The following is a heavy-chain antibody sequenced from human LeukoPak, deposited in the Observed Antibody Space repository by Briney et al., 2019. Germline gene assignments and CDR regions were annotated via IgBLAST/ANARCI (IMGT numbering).Heavy chain of an antibody. J-gene: IGHJ1*01. CDR1: GLTFSSYS. Sequence: GGSVRLSCAASGLTFSSYSMNWVSQAPGKGLEWVSSISSSSSYIYYADSVKGRFTISRDNAKNSLYLQMNSLRVEDTAVYYCARDLAAIAAAGTTEYFQHWGQGTLVTVSS. CDR3: ARDLAAIAAAGTTEYFQH. V-gene: IGHV3-21*01. D-gene: IGHD6-13*01. CDR2: ISSSSSYI.